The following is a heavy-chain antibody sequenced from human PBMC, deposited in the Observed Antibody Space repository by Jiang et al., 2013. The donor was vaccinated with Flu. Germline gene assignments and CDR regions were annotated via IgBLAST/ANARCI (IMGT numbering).Heavy chain of an antibody. CDR1: GFTFSDYY. CDR3: AREKGLRSGYDYAAHFDY. CDR2: ISSSSSYT. V-gene: IGHV3-11*06. Sequence: VQLVESGGGLVKPGGSLRLSCAASGFTFSDYYMSWIRQAPGKGLEWVSYISSSSSYTNYADSVKGRFTISRDNAKNSLYLQMNSLRAEDTAVYYCAREKGLRSGYDYAAHFDYWGQGTLVTVSS. D-gene: IGHD5-12*01. J-gene: IGHJ4*02.